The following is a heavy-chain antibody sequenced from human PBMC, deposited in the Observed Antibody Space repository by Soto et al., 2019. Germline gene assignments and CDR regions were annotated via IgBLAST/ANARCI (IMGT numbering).Heavy chain of an antibody. CDR1: GDSVSSNSAA. J-gene: IGHJ5*02. CDR3: ARTLRGIAAAGGWFDP. D-gene: IGHD6-13*01. V-gene: IGHV6-1*01. CDR2: TYYRSKWYN. Sequence: QVQLQQSGPGLVKPSQTLSLTWAISGDSVSSNSAAWNWIRQSPSRGLEWLGRTYYRSKWYNDYPVSVKRRITINPDTSKTQFSLQLNSVTPEDTAVYYCARTLRGIAAAGGWFDPWGQGTLVTVSS.